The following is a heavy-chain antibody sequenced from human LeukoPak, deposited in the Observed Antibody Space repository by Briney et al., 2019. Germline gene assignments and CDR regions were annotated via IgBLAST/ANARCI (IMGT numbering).Heavy chain of an antibody. CDR1: GFTFSSYS. J-gene: IGHJ4*02. Sequence: GGSLRLSCAASGFTFSSYSMNWVRQAPGKGLEWVSSISSSSSYIYYADSVKGRFTISRDNAKNSLYLQMNSLRAEDTAVYYCAKDPPTDIVVVPAPSDYWGQGTLVTVSS. V-gene: IGHV3-21*04. D-gene: IGHD2-2*01. CDR3: AKDPPTDIVVVPAPSDY. CDR2: ISSSSSYI.